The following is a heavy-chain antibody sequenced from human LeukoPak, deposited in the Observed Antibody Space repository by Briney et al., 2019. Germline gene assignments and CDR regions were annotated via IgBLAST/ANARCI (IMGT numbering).Heavy chain of an antibody. CDR3: ARAKIAVAGHYYYYMDV. CDR1: GYTFTSYD. V-gene: IGHV1-8*03. J-gene: IGHJ6*03. Sequence: ASVKVSCKASGYTFTSYDINWVRQATGQGLEWMGWMNPNSGNTGYAQKFQGRVTITRNTSISTAYMELSSLRSEDTAVYYCARAKIAVAGHYYYYMDVWGKGTTVTVSS. D-gene: IGHD6-19*01. CDR2: MNPNSGNT.